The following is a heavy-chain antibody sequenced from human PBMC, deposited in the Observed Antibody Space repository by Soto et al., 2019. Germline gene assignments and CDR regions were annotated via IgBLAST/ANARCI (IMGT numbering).Heavy chain of an antibody. D-gene: IGHD3-22*01. Sequence: PSETLSLTCTVYGGSINNYYWSWIRQPAGKGLEWIGRIYTDGTTNSNPSLRSRVSMSLDTSKKQFSLKLSSVTAADTAEYYCARDLGSYYYDSSGYFYFDFWGQGLLVTVSS. J-gene: IGHJ4*02. CDR2: IYTDGTT. CDR1: GGSINNYY. V-gene: IGHV4-4*07. CDR3: ARDLGSYYYDSSGYFYFDF.